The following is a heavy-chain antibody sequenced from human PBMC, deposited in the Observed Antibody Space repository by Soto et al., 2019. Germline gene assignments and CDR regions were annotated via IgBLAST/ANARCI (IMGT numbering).Heavy chain of an antibody. D-gene: IGHD2-2*01. Sequence: QVQLQESGPGLVKPSETLSLTCTVSGGSISSYYWSWIRQPPGKGLEWIGYIYYSGSTNYNPPLKGRVTISVDTSKNRVPLKLSSVTAADTSVQYWATGCSRFCQPGGQGTRVTVSS. CDR1: GGSISSYY. CDR2: IYYSGST. CDR3: ATGCSRFCQP. J-gene: IGHJ1*01. V-gene: IGHV4-59*01.